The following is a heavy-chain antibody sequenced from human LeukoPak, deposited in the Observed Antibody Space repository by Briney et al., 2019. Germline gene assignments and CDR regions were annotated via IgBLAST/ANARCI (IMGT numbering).Heavy chain of an antibody. CDR3: ARRQGCSSASCPPDS. J-gene: IGHJ4*02. CDR2: IYPGDSDI. D-gene: IGHD2-2*01. Sequence: GEPLNISCRGSGYSFTTYWIGWVRQMSGKGLGWMGSIYPGDSDIRYSPSFQGQVTVSADKSINTAYLQWSSLKASDTAMYYCARRQGCSSASCPPDSWGQGTLVTVSS. V-gene: IGHV5-51*01. CDR1: GYSFTTYW.